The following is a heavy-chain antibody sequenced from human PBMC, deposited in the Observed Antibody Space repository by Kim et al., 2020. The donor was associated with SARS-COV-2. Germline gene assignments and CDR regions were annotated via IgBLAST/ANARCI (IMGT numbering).Heavy chain of an antibody. Sequence: SETLSLTCAVYGGSFSGYYWSWIRQPPGKGLEWIGEINHSGSTNYNPSLKSRVTISVDTSKNQFSLKLSSVTAADTAVYYCARHGAPHDWLIDSYYFDYWGQGTLVTVSS. CDR3: ARHGAPHDWLIDSYYFDY. V-gene: IGHV4-34*01. CDR1: GGSFSGYY. D-gene: IGHD3-9*01. J-gene: IGHJ4*02. CDR2: INHSGST.